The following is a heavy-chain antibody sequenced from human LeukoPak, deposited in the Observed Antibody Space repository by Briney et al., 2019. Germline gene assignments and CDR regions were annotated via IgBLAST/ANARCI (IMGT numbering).Heavy chain of an antibody. CDR3: ARGSGWPNWFDP. Sequence: PGGSLRLSCEASGLTFSRHAMSWVRQASGKGLEWVSAISGSGGSTYYADSVKGRFTISRDNSKNTLYLQMNSLRAEDTAVYYCARGSGWPNWFDPWGQGTLVTVSS. CDR1: GLTFSRHA. CDR2: ISGSGGST. V-gene: IGHV3-23*01. D-gene: IGHD6-19*01. J-gene: IGHJ5*02.